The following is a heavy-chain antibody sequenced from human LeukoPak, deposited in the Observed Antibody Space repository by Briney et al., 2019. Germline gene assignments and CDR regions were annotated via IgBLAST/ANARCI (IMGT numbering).Heavy chain of an antibody. V-gene: IGHV4-30-4*01. J-gene: IGHJ6*02. CDR1: GGSISSGDYY. CDR2: IYYSGST. D-gene: IGHD3-10*01. CDR3: AREYYYGSGTRRIYGMDV. Sequence: SQTLSLTCTVSGGSISSGDYYWSWIRLPPGKGLEWIEYIYYSGSTSYNPSPKSRVTISVDTSKNQFSLKLSSVTAADTAVYYCAREYYYGSGTRRIYGMDVWGQGTTVTVSS.